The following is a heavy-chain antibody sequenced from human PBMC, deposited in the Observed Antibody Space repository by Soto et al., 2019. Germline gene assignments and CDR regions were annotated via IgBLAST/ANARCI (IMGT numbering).Heavy chain of an antibody. CDR3: ATRFYDRSGYYLFYFDP. CDR1: GFTFSSYG. J-gene: IGHJ4*02. V-gene: IGHV3-33*01. D-gene: IGHD3-22*01. Sequence: PGGSLRLSCAASGFTFSSYGMHWVRQAPGKGLEWVAVIWYDGSNKYYADSVKGRFTISRDTSKNQFSLKLSSVTAADTAVYYCATRFYDRSGYYLFYFDPCGQGTLVTVSS. CDR2: IWYDGSNK.